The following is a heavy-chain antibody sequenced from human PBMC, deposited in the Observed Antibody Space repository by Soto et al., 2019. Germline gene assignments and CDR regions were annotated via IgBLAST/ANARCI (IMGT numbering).Heavy chain of an antibody. J-gene: IGHJ5*02. CDR3: ARLNYYGSGSLRGNWFDP. Sequence: EVQLVESGGGLVQPGGSLRLSCAASGFTVSSNYMSWVRQAPGKGLEWVSVIYSGGSTYYADSVKGRFTISRHNSKNTLYLQMNCLRAEDTAVYYRARLNYYGSGSLRGNWFDPWGQGTLVTVSS. CDR1: GFTVSSNY. V-gene: IGHV3-53*04. D-gene: IGHD3-10*01. CDR2: IYSGGST.